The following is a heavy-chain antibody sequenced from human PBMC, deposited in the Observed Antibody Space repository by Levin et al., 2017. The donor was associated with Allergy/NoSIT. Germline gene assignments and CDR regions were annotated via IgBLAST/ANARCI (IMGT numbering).Heavy chain of an antibody. J-gene: IGHJ3*02. CDR2: ISSDSNYI. CDR1: GFMFSFYN. Sequence: PGGSLRLSCAASGFMFSFYNMNWVRQAPGKGLEWVSSISSDSNYIHYADSVKGRFTISRDNAKESLFLQVKSLRAEDTAVYYCASGGRGSTFSIWGQGTMVTVSS. V-gene: IGHV3-21*01. CDR3: ASGGRGSTFSI. D-gene: IGHD3-10*01.